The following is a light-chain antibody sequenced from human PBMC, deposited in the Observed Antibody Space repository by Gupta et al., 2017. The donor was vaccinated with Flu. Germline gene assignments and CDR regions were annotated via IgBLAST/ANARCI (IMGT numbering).Light chain of an antibody. Sequence: SALTQPPSVCGALGDTTTLSSTGTNRDIGDYNYVSWYQQHPGKAPKLVIYEVNNRPSGLSSRFSGSKSGNTASLTISGLQPEDEADYYCSSYAAGSTLVFGRGTKVTVL. J-gene: IGLJ3*02. V-gene: IGLV2-14*01. CDR1: NRDIGDYNY. CDR2: EVN. CDR3: SSYAAGSTLV.